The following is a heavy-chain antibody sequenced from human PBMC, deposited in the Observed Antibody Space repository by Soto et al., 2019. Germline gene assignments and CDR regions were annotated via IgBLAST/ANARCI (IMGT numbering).Heavy chain of an antibody. CDR3: AKDQASGQGSFDS. J-gene: IGHJ4*02. Sequence: VGSRRLSCAASGFTFNIYGMHWVRKAPDKGLEWVALISYDGSNQYYADSVRGRFTISRDNSKNTLFLQMNSLRADDTAVYYCAKDQASGQGSFDSWGQGTLVTVSS. CDR1: GFTFNIYG. V-gene: IGHV3-30*18. CDR2: ISYDGSNQ.